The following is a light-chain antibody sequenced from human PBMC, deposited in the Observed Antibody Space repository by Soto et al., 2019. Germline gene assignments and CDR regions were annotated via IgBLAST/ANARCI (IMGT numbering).Light chain of an antibody. CDR3: QQYDSYPLT. Sequence: DIQMAQSPSTLSANVGDRVSITCRASLTISTWLAWYQQKPGKAPNLLIYQASTLETGVPSRFSGSGSGTEFTITISGLQPDYFASYYCQQYDSYPLTFGGGTKVEIK. J-gene: IGKJ4*01. CDR1: LTISTW. V-gene: IGKV1-5*03. CDR2: QAS.